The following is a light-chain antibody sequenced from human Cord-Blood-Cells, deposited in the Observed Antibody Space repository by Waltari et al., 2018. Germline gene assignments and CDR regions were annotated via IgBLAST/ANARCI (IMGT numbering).Light chain of an antibody. CDR3: QQSYSTTWT. V-gene: IGKV1-39*01. CDR2: AAS. CDR1: PSISSY. J-gene: IGKJ1*01. Sequence: DIQMPQSPSSLSASVGARVTITCRASPSISSYLNWYQQKPGKAPKLLIYAASSLQSGVPSRFSGSGSGTDFTLTISSLQPEDFATYYCQQSYSTTWTFGQGTKVEIK.